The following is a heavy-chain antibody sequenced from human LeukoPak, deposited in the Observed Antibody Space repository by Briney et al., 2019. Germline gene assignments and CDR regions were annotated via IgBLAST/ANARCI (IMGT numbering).Heavy chain of an antibody. Sequence: SETLSLTCTVSGGSISSYYWSWIRQPPGEGLEWIGYIYYSGSTNYNPSLKSRVTISVDTSKNQFSLKLSSVTAADTAVYYCARLSALVVVTNDAFDNWGQGTMVTVSS. J-gene: IGHJ3*02. CDR3: ARLSALVVVTNDAFDN. V-gene: IGHV4-59*08. CDR1: GGSISSYY. CDR2: IYYSGST. D-gene: IGHD3-22*01.